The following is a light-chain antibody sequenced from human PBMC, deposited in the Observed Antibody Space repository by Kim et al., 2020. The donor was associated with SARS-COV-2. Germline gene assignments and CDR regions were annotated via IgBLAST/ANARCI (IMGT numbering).Light chain of an antibody. Sequence: SYELTQPPSVSVAPGETARITCEENNIGNKSVHWDQLKPGQAPALVMYCDSDRPSGVPERFSGSNSGNTATLTISRVEAGDEADYYCQVWDGTSDHVIFGGGTQLTVL. V-gene: IGLV3-21*04. CDR2: CDS. CDR1: NIGNKS. CDR3: QVWDGTSDHVI. J-gene: IGLJ2*01.